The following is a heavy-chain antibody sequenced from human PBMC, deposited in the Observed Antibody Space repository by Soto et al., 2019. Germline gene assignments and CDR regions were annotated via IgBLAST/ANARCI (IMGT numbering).Heavy chain of an antibody. Sequence: EASVKVSCKASGGTFSSYAISWVRQAPGQGLEWMGGIIPIFGTANYAQKFQGRVTITADESTSTAYMELSSLRSEDTAVYYCASRSAASSTYYYDSSGYFDAFDIWGQGTMVTVSS. D-gene: IGHD3-22*01. CDR3: ASRSAASSTYYYDSSGYFDAFDI. J-gene: IGHJ3*02. V-gene: IGHV1-69*13. CDR1: GGTFSSYA. CDR2: IIPIFGTA.